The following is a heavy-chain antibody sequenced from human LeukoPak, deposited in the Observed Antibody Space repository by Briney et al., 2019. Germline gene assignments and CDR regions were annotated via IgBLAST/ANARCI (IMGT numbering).Heavy chain of an antibody. J-gene: IGHJ6*04. Sequence: GGSLRLSCAASGFTFSSYWMHWVRQAPGKGLVWVSRINSDGSSTSYADSVKGRFTISRDNSKNTLYLQMNSLRAEDTAVYYCARDIGRSGWFSMDVWGKGTTVTISS. CDR2: INSDGSST. CDR1: GFTFSSYW. CDR3: ARDIGRSGWFSMDV. V-gene: IGHV3-74*01. D-gene: IGHD6-19*01.